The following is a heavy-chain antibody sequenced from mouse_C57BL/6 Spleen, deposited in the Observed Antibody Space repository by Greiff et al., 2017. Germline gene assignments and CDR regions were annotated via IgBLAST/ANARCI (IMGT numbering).Heavy chain of an antibody. CDR3: ARRGTTVVYFDY. CDR1: GYTFTSYW. V-gene: IGHV1-55*01. Sequence: QVQLQQPGAELVKPGASVKMSCKASGYTFTSYWITWVKQRPGQGLEWIGDIYPGSGSTNYNEKFKSTATLTVDTSSSTAYMQLSSLTSEDSAVYYCARRGTTVVYFDYWGQGTTLTVSS. CDR2: IYPGSGST. D-gene: IGHD1-1*01. J-gene: IGHJ2*01.